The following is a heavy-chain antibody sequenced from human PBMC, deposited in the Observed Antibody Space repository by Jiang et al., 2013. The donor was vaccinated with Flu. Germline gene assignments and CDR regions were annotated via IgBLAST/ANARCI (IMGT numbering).Heavy chain of an antibody. D-gene: IGHD2-15*01. CDR2: ISAYNGNT. J-gene: IGHJ4*02. V-gene: IGHV1-18*01. Sequence: GAEVKKPGASIKVSCTASGYTFRSYDINWVRQAPGQGLEWMGWISAYNGNTNYAQKLQGRVTMTTDTSTSTAYMELRSLRSDDTAVYYCARRKGYCSGGSCYSPLDYWGQGTLVTVSS. CDR1: GYTFRSYD. CDR3: ARRKGYCSGGSCYSPLDY.